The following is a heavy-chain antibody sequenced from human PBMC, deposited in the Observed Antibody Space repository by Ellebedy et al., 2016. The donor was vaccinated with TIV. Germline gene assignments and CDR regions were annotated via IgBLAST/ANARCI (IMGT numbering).Heavy chain of an antibody. CDR1: GGSISSSSYY. D-gene: IGHD2-8*02. Sequence: SETLSLTCTVSGGSISSSSYYWGWIRQPPGKGLEWIGSIYYSGSTYYNPSLKSRVTISIDTSKNQFSLRLSSVTAADTALYYCASGLGVRKMNAFDIWGQGTMVTVSS. CDR2: IYYSGST. J-gene: IGHJ3*02. V-gene: IGHV4-39*07. CDR3: ASGLGVRKMNAFDI.